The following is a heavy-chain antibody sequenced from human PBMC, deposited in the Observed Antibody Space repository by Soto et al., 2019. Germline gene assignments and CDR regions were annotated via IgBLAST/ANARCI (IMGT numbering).Heavy chain of an antibody. D-gene: IGHD2-2*01. J-gene: IGHJ6*02. CDR2: SNAGTGNT. CDR1: GYTFTNYA. Sequence: ASVGPCKASGYTFTNYAMHWVRQAPGQRLEWMGWSNAGTGNTKYSQEFEGRVTITRDTSASTAYMELSSLRSEDMAVYYCARGTCSRTSCYGDYYGMDVWGQGTPVTVSS. V-gene: IGHV1-3*02. CDR3: ARGTCSRTSCYGDYYGMDV.